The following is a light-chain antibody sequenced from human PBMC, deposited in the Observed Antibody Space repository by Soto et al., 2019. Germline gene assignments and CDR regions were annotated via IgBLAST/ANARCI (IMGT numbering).Light chain of an antibody. CDR2: GNT. J-gene: IGLJ3*02. CDR3: QSYDSSLRGWV. CDR1: SSNIGAGYG. Sequence: QSVLTQPPSVSGAPGQRVTISCTGSSSNIGAGYGAHWYQQLPGTAPKLLIYGNTNRPTGVPDRFSGSKSGTSASLAITGLQAEDEADYYCQSYDSSLRGWVFGGGTKLTVL. V-gene: IGLV1-40*01.